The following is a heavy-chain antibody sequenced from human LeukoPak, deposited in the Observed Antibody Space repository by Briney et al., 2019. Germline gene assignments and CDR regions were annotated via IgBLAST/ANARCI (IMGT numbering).Heavy chain of an antibody. D-gene: IGHD6-19*01. J-gene: IGHJ3*02. CDR2: IYYSGST. V-gene: IGHV4-59*08. CDR1: GGSISSYY. CDR3: VSIAVAGTDAFDI. Sequence: PSETLSLTCTVSGGSISSYYWSWIRQPPGKGLEWIGYIYYSGSTNYNPSLKSRVTISVDTSKNQFSLKLSSVTAADTAVYYCVSIAVAGTDAFDIWGQGTMVTVSS.